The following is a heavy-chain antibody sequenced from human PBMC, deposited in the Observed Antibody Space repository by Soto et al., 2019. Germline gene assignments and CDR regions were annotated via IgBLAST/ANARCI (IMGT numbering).Heavy chain of an antibody. CDR2: ISDSSGTI. CDR3: ASDPYPSTTVTIMDY. CDR1: GFTFTRHS. D-gene: IGHD4-17*01. J-gene: IGHJ4*02. V-gene: IGHV3-48*02. Sequence: GGSLRLSCAASGFTFTRHSMNWVRQAAGKGLEWISYISDSSGTIYYADSVKGRFTISRDNVQNSLYLQMNSLRDEDTAVYYCASDPYPSTTVTIMDYWGQGTQLTVSS.